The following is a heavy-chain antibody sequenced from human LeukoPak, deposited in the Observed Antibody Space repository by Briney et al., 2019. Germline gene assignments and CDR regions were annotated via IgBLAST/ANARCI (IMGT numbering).Heavy chain of an antibody. D-gene: IGHD6-19*01. CDR3: ARSAVAGTTGDAFDI. J-gene: IGHJ3*02. Sequence: ASVKVSCKASGYTFTSYGISGVRQAPGQGLEWMGWISAYNGNTNYTQTLKGIVTMTTDTSTRTAYMELRSLRSDDTAVYYCARSAVAGTTGDAFDIWGQGTMVTVSS. CDR1: GYTFTSYG. CDR2: ISAYNGNT. V-gene: IGHV1-18*01.